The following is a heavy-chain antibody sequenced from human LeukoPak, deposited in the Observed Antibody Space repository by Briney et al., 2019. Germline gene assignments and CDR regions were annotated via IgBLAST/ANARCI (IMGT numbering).Heavy chain of an antibody. CDR2: ISAYNGNT. CDR3: ARVARGYDILTGYYYYMDV. V-gene: IGHV1-18*01. CDR1: GYTFTCYG. D-gene: IGHD3-9*01. Sequence: GASVKVSCKASGYTFTCYGISWVRQAPGQGLEWMGWISAYNGNTNYAQKLQGRVTMTTDTSTSTAYMELRSLRSDDTAVYYCARVARGYDILTGYYYYMDVWGKGTTVTVSS. J-gene: IGHJ6*03.